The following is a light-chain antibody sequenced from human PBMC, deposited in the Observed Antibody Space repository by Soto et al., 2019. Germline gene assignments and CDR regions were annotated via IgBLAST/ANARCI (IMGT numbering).Light chain of an antibody. CDR1: QSVRSNF. CDR2: GAS. V-gene: IGKV3-20*01. J-gene: IGKJ1*01. CDR3: QRYDSFRT. Sequence: ESVLTESPGTLSLSPGERATLSCTASQSVRSNFLAWYQQKPGQAPRLLIYGASNRATGIPDRFSGSGSGTDFTLTITRLEPEDFAMYYCQRYDSFRTFGQGTKVDIK.